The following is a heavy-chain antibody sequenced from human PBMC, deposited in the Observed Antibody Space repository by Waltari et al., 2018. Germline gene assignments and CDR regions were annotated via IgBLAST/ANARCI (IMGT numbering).Heavy chain of an antibody. Sequence: EVQLLESGGGLVQPGGSLRLSCAASGFTFSSYAMSWVRQAPGKGLGGVSAISGSGGSTYYADSVKGRFTISRDNSKNTLYLQMNSLRAEDTAVYYCAKDTVAARPSGYWGQGTLVTVSS. CDR3: AKDTVAARPSGY. CDR1: GFTFSSYA. V-gene: IGHV3-23*01. J-gene: IGHJ4*02. CDR2: ISGSGGST. D-gene: IGHD6-6*01.